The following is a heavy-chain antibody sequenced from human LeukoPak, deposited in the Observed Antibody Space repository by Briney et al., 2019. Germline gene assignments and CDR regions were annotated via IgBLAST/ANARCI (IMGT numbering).Heavy chain of an antibody. D-gene: IGHD1-26*01. V-gene: IGHV4-59*01. J-gene: IGHJ4*02. CDR2: IYYSGST. CDR1: GGSISSYY. Sequence: SETLSLTCTVSGGSISSYYWSWIRQPPGKGLEWIGYIYYSGSTNYNPSLKSRVTISVDTSKNQFSLKLSSVTAADTAVYYCARARAGATFREYDFDYWGQGTLVTVS. CDR3: ARARAGATFREYDFDY.